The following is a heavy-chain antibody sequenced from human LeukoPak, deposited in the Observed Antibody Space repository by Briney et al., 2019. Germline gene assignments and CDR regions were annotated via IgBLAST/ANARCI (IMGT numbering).Heavy chain of an antibody. D-gene: IGHD3-9*01. Sequence: ASVKVSCKASGYTFTSYGISWVRQAPGHGLEWMGWISAYNGNTNYAQKLQGRVTMTTDTSTSTAYMELRSLRSDDTAVYYCARDRSPQSYYDILTGYSVKNRFDYWGREPWSPSPQ. CDR2: ISAYNGNT. J-gene: IGHJ4*02. CDR3: ARDRSPQSYYDILTGYSVKNRFDY. CDR1: GYTFTSYG. V-gene: IGHV1-18*01.